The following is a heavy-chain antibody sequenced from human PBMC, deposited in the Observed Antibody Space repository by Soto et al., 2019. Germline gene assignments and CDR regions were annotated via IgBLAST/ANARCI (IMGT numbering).Heavy chain of an antibody. J-gene: IGHJ4*02. V-gene: IGHV4-59*01. Sequence: SETLSLTCTVSGGSISSYYWSWIRQPPGKGLEWIGYIYYSGSTNYNPSLKSRVTISVDTSKNQFSLKLSSVTAAGTAVYYCASSGWYGPGVYYFDYWGQGTLVTVSS. D-gene: IGHD6-19*01. CDR3: ASSGWYGPGVYYFDY. CDR1: GGSISSYY. CDR2: IYYSGST.